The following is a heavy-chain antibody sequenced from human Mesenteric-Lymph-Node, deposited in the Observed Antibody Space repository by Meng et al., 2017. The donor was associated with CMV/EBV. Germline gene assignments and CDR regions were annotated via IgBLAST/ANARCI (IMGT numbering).Heavy chain of an antibody. CDR1: GFTFSSYW. D-gene: IGHD3-3*01. J-gene: IGHJ5*02. CDR2: INWNGGST. V-gene: IGHV3-74*01. CDR3: ARDALYDFWSGPSFDP. Sequence: GESLKISCAASGFTFSSYWMHWVRQAPGKGLEWVSGINWNGGSTGYADSVKGRFTISRDNAKNTLYLQMNSLRAEDTAVYYCARDALYDFWSGPSFDPWGQGTLVTVSS.